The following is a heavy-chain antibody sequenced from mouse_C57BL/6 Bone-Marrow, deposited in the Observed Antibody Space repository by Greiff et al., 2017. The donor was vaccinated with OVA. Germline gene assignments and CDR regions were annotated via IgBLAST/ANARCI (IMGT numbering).Heavy chain of an antibody. CDR3: ARDYGSGY. J-gene: IGHJ2*01. V-gene: IGHV1-20*01. Sequence: VQLQHSGPELVKPGDSVKISCKASGYSFTGYFMNWVMQSHGKSLEWIGRINPYNGDTFYNQKFKGKATLTVDKSSSTAHMELRSLTSEDSAVYYCARDYGSGYWGQGTTLTVSS. D-gene: IGHD1-1*01. CDR2: INPYNGDT. CDR1: GYSFTGYF.